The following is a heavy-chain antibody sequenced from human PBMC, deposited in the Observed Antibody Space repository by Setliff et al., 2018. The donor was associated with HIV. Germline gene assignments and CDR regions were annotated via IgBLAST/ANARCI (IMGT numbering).Heavy chain of an antibody. Sequence: ASVKVSCKASGYSFTDYYIHWVRQAPGQGLEWMGWINPKSDGTNYAQKFQGWITMTRDTSISTAYMELSRLGSDDTAVYYCARGMDYYDTSGYYQYYFDYLGQGTLVTVSS. J-gene: IGHJ4*02. V-gene: IGHV1-2*04. CDR1: GYSFTDYY. CDR2: INPKSDGT. CDR3: ARGMDYYDTSGYYQYYFDY. D-gene: IGHD3-22*01.